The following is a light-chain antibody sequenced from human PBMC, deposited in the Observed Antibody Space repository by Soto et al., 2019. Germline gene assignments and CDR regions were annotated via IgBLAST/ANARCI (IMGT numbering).Light chain of an antibody. Sequence: DIPMTQSPSSLSASVGDRVTITCRASQSISNYLNWYQQKPGKAPNLLIYDASSLLSGVPSRFSGSGSGTDFTLTISSLQPEDFSTYYCQQSDSLPYTFGQGTKLEIK. CDR3: QQSDSLPYT. J-gene: IGKJ2*01. CDR2: DAS. CDR1: QSISNY. V-gene: IGKV1-39*01.